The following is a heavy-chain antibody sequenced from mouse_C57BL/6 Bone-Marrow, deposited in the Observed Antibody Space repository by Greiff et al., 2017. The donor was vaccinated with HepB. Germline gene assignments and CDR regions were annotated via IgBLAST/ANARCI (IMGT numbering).Heavy chain of an antibody. V-gene: IGHV1-7*01. CDR3: AQKYYSNYYFDY. Sequence: VQLQQSGAELAKPGASVKLSCKASGYTFTSYWMHWVNQRPGQGLEWIGYINPSSGYTKYNQKFKDKATLTADKSSSTAYMQLSSLTYEDSAVYCCAQKYYSNYYFDYWGQGTTLTVSS. J-gene: IGHJ2*01. CDR1: GYTFTSYW. D-gene: IGHD2-5*01. CDR2: INPSSGYT.